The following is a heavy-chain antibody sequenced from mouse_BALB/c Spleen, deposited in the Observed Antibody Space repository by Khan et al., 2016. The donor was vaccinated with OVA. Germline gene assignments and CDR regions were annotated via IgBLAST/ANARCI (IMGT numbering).Heavy chain of an antibody. D-gene: IGHD2-10*02. CDR2: ISYSGNT. J-gene: IGHJ2*01. CDR3: ARMYGGDFDS. CDR1: GYSITSDYA. Sequence: EVKLLESGPGLVIPSQSLSLTCTVTGYSITSDYAWNWIRQFPGNKLEWMGYISYSGNTKYNPSLKSRISINRDTSKNQFFLQLNSVTIEDTATYYCARMYGGDFDSWGQGTTLTVSS. V-gene: IGHV3-2*02.